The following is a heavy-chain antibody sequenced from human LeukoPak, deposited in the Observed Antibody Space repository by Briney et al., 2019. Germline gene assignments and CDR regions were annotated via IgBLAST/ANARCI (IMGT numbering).Heavy chain of an antibody. D-gene: IGHD3-10*01. V-gene: IGHV3-30*02. Sequence: GGSLRLSCAASGFIFSSNAMHWVRQAPGKGLEWVAFIRYDGSNKDYADSVKGRFTISRDNSKNTLYLQMNSLRAEDTPVYYCAKGGGVRGVIAKSALNGAVDYWGQGTLVTVSS. CDR3: AKGGGVRGVIAKSALNGAVDY. CDR1: GFIFSSNA. J-gene: IGHJ4*02. CDR2: IRYDGSNK.